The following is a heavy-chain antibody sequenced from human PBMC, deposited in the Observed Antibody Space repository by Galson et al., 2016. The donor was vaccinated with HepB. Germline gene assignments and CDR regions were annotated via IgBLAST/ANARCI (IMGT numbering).Heavy chain of an antibody. J-gene: IGHJ6*02. CDR3: AGVPRYYQYGPDV. Sequence: SETLSLTCTVSGGPIRSYYWSWIRQLAGKGLERIGRIDITRRTKYNPSLRSRVTVSIDMSEDQFSLKLRSVTAADTAVYYCAGVPRYYQYGPDVWGQGATVIVSS. D-gene: IGHD3-10*01. CDR2: IDITRRT. V-gene: IGHV4-4*07. CDR1: GGPIRSYY.